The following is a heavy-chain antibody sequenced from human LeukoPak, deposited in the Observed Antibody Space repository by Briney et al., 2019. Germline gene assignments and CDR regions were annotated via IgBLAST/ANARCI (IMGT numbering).Heavy chain of an antibody. CDR1: GGSISSYY. Sequence: PSETLSLTCTVSGGSISSYYWSWIRQPPGKGLEWIGYIYYSGSNNYNPSLKSRVTISVDTSKNQFSLKLTAVTAADTAVYYCARSKRYSSGWYYFDYWGQGTLVTVSS. CDR3: ARSKRYSSGWYYFDY. V-gene: IGHV4-59*08. CDR2: IYYSGSN. D-gene: IGHD6-19*01. J-gene: IGHJ4*02.